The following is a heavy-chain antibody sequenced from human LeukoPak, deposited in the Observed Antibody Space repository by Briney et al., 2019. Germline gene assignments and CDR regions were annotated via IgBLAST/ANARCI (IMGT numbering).Heavy chain of an antibody. CDR3: ARDPYYYDSSGYLRTWFDP. CDR2: ISAYNGNT. CDR1: GYTFTSYG. J-gene: IGHJ5*02. Sequence: GASVKVSCKASGYTFTSYGISWVRQAPAQGLEWMGWISAYNGNTNYAQKLQGRVTMTTDTSTSTAYMELRSLRSDDTAVYYCARDPYYYDSSGYLRTWFDPWGQGTLVTVSS. D-gene: IGHD3-22*01. V-gene: IGHV1-18*01.